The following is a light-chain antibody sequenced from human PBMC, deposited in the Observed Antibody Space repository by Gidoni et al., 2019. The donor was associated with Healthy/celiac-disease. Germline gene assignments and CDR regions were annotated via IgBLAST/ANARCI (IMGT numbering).Light chain of an antibody. Sequence: EIVLTLSPGTLSVSPGERATLSCRTSQSVSSSYLTWYQQKPGQDPRHLIYGASSRSTGIPDRFRGSGSGTDYTLTISRLEPEDFAVYYCQQYGSSPPLTFGEGTKVEIK. CDR3: QQYGSSPPLT. CDR2: GAS. J-gene: IGKJ4*01. CDR1: QSVSSSY. V-gene: IGKV3-20*01.